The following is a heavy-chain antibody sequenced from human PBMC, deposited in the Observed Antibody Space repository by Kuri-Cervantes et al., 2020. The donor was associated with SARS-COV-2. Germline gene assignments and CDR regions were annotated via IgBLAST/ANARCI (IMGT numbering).Heavy chain of an antibody. CDR2: IYSGGST. CDR3: ARRITVARVAWVYFDY. V-gene: IGHV3-53*01. Sequence: GESLKISCAASGFTFSSYAMSWVRQAPGKGLEWVSVIYSGGSTYYADSVKGRFTISRDNSKNTLYLQMNSLRAEDTAVYYCARRITVARVAWVYFDYWGQGTLVTVSS. D-gene: IGHD3-10*01. J-gene: IGHJ4*02. CDR1: GFTFSSYA.